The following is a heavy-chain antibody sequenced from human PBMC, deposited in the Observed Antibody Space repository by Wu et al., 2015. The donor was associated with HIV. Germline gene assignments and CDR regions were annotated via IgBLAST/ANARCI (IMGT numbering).Heavy chain of an antibody. CDR2: MNPNSGNT. V-gene: IGHV1-8*01. J-gene: IGHJ3*02. CDR1: GGTFSRYT. CDR3: ARASSWANDAFDI. D-gene: IGHD6-13*01. Sequence: QVQLVQSGAEVKKPGSSVKVSCKASGGTFSRYTISWVRQATGQGLEWMGWMNPNSGNTGYAQKFQGRVTMTRNTSISTAYMELSSLRSEDTAVYYCARASSWANDAFDIWGQGTMVTVSS.